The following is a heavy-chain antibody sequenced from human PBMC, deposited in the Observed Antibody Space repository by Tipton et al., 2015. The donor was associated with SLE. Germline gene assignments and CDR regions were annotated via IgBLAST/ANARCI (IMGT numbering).Heavy chain of an antibody. CDR3: AKRGVVSRFDP. CDR1: GASIKSQY. J-gene: IGHJ5*02. V-gene: IGHV4-59*08. D-gene: IGHD5/OR15-5a*01. Sequence: TLSLTCSVSGASIKSQYWAWIRQPPGKGLELIGYIYHIGYSDTYYNPSLKSRVTLSVDTSKNQFSLKVNSVTAADTAVYYCAKRGVVSRFDPWGQGILVTVSS. CDR2: IYHIGYSDT.